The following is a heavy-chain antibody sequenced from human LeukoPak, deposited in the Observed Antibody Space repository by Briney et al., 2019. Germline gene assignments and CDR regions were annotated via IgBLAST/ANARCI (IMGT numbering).Heavy chain of an antibody. J-gene: IGHJ4*02. CDR3: ARVDGYNYGHVGFDY. CDR2: MSPNSGNT. Sequence: GASVKVSCKASGYTFTSYDINWVRQATGQGLEWMGWMSPNSGNTGYAQKFQGRVTMTRNTSISTAYMELSSLRSEDTAVYYCARVDGYNYGHVGFDYWGQGTLVTVSS. CDR1: GYTFTSYD. D-gene: IGHD5-18*01. V-gene: IGHV1-8*01.